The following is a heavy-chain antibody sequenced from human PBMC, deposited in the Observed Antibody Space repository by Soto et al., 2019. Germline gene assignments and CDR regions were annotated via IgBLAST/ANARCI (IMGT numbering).Heavy chain of an antibody. CDR2: IAYNGGNK. D-gene: IGHD6-6*01. Sequence: QVQLVESGGGVVQPGRSLRLSCAVSGFTFSTYATHWVRQAPGKGLEWVASIAYNGGNKYYADSVKGRFTISRDNSKNTLYLDMNSLRAEDTAVYHCARGGRYSSSPVGYWGQGTLVTVSS. CDR3: ARGGRYSSSPVGY. CDR1: GFTFSTYA. V-gene: IGHV3-30-3*01. J-gene: IGHJ4*02.